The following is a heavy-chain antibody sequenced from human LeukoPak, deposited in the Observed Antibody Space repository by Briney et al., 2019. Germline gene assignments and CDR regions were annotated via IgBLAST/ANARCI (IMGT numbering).Heavy chain of an antibody. CDR1: GGSFSGCY. D-gene: IGHD2-15*01. J-gene: IGHJ3*02. CDR2: INHSGST. Sequence: SETLSLTCTVSGGSFSGCYWSWIRQPPGKGLEWIGEINHSGSTNYNPSLKSRVTISVDTSKNQFSLKLSSVTAADTAVYYCARGTHCSGGSCYSENDAFDIWGQGTMVTVSS. V-gene: IGHV4-34*01. CDR3: ARGTHCSGGSCYSENDAFDI.